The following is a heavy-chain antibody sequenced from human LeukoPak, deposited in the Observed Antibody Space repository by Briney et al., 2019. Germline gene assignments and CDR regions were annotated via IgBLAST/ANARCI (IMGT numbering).Heavy chain of an antibody. V-gene: IGHV4-30-4*08. Sequence: SQTLSLTCTVSGGSISSGDYYWSWIRQPPGKGLEWIGYIYYSGSTYYNPSLKSRVTISVDTSKKQFSLKLSSVTAADTAVYYCARTEVMDSSGYYYGSFDYWGQGTLVTVSS. CDR1: GGSISSGDYY. CDR3: ARTEVMDSSGYYYGSFDY. D-gene: IGHD3-22*01. J-gene: IGHJ4*02. CDR2: IYYSGST.